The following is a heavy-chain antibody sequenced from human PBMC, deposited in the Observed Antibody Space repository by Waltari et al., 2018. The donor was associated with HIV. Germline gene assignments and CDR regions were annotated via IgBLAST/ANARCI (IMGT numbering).Heavy chain of an antibody. CDR3: ARYYCSGGSCSDY. D-gene: IGHD2-15*01. CDR2: IYTSGST. Sequence: QVQLQESGPGLVKPSQTLSLTCTVSGGSISSGSYYCSLIRQPAGKGLEWIGRIYTSGSTNYNPSLKSRVTISVDTSKNQFSLKLSSVTAADTAVYYCARYYCSGGSCSDYWGQGTLVTVSS. V-gene: IGHV4-61*02. J-gene: IGHJ4*02. CDR1: GGSISSGSYY.